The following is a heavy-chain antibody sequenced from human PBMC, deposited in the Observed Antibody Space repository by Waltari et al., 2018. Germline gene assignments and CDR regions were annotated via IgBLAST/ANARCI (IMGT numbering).Heavy chain of an antibody. Sequence: QLRLQESGPGLVKPSETLSLTCTVSGGSIKSGTHYWGWIRQPPGKGLEWIGNIYSSGSTYYNPSLLSRLTISLDTAKNQFSLKLTSVTVADTAVYYCATDPSIPGSSDDLWGQGALVTVSS. CDR1: GGSIKSGTHY. V-gene: IGHV4-39*07. CDR3: ATDPSIPGSSDDL. CDR2: IYSSGST. J-gene: IGHJ5*02. D-gene: IGHD1-26*01.